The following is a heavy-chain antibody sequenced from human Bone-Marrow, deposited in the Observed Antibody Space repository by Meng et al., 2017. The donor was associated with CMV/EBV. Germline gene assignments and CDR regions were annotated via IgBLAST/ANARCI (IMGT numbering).Heavy chain of an antibody. V-gene: IGHV3-13*01. Sequence: GESLKISCAASGFTFSSYDMHWVRQATGKGLEWVSAIGTAGDTYYPGSVKGRFTISRENAKNSLYLQMNSLRAGDTAVYYCARAARCGDYYYYVYGMDVWGQGTTVTVSS. D-gene: IGHD3-10*01. CDR2: IGTAGDT. CDR1: GFTFSSYD. CDR3: ARAARCGDYYYYVYGMDV. J-gene: IGHJ6*02.